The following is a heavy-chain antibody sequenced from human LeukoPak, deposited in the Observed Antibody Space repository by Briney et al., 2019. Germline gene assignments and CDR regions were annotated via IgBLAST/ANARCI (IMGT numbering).Heavy chain of an antibody. CDR1: GYTFTGYY. D-gene: IGHD6-13*01. Sequence: ASVKVSCKASGYTFTGYYMHWVRQAPGQGLEWMGRINPNSGGTNYAQKFQGRVTMTRDTSISTAYMELSRLRSDDTAVYYCARGGYSSSLYYFDYWGQGTLVTVSS. V-gene: IGHV1-2*06. CDR3: ARGGYSSSLYYFDY. CDR2: INPNSGGT. J-gene: IGHJ4*02.